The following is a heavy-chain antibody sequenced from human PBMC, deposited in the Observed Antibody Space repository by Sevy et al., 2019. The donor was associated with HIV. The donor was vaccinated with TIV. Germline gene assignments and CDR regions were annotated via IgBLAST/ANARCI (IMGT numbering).Heavy chain of an antibody. Sequence: GGSLRLSCVGAGISISSHWMNWVRQSPGKGLEWVVNINQDGSEIYYVGSVKGRFTISRDNARNSGYLQMHSLSVEDSGVYYCARAMGVWGQWTTVTVSS. V-gene: IGHV3-7*01. J-gene: IGHJ6*02. CDR3: ARAMGV. CDR1: GISISSHW. CDR2: INQDGSEI.